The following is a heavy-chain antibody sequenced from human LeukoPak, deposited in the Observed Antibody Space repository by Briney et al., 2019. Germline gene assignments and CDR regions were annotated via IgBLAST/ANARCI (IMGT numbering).Heavy chain of an antibody. CDR3: ARGGYCSSTSCYNFDY. CDR2: INPNSGGT. Sequence: ASVKVSCKASGYTFTDYYIHWVRQAPGQGLEWMGWINPNSGGTYYAQKFQGRVTMTRDTSISTAYMELSRLRSDDTAVYYCARGGYCSSTSCYNFDYWGQGTLVTVSS. D-gene: IGHD2-2*03. V-gene: IGHV1-2*02. CDR1: GYTFTDYY. J-gene: IGHJ4*02.